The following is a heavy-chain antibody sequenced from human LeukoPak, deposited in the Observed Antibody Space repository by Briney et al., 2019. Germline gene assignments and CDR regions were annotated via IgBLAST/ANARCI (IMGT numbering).Heavy chain of an antibody. CDR2: IYYSGST. CDR1: GGSISSGDYY. D-gene: IGHD3-10*01. Sequence: SETLSLTCTVSGGSISSGDYYWSWIRQPPGKGLEWIGYIYYSGSTYYNPSLKSRVTISVDTSKNQFSLELSSVTAADTAVYYCARVRYYASYFDYWGQGTLVTVSS. V-gene: IGHV4-30-4*01. J-gene: IGHJ4*02. CDR3: ARVRYYASYFDY.